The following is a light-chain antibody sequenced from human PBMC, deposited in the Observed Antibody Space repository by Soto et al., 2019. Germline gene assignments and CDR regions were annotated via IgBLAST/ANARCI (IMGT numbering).Light chain of an antibody. Sequence: QSVLTQPASVSGSPGQSITLPCTGTSGDVGSYNLVSWYQQHPGKAPKLMIYEVTERPSGVSNRFSGSKSGNTASLTISGLQPEDEADYYCCSYAGNSEVFGTGTKLTVL. CDR1: SGDVGSYNL. V-gene: IGLV2-23*02. J-gene: IGLJ1*01. CDR3: CSYAGNSEV. CDR2: EVT.